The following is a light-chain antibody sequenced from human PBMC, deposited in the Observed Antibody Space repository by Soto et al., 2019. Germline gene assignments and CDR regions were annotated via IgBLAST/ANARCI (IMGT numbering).Light chain of an antibody. CDR2: DAS. Sequence: DIPMTQSPSTLSASVGDRVTITCRASQSISSWLAWYRQKPGKAPKLLIYDASSLESGVPSRFSGSGSGTEFTLTISSLQPDDFATYYCQQYNSYRTFGQGTKVEIK. J-gene: IGKJ1*01. CDR3: QQYNSYRT. V-gene: IGKV1-5*01. CDR1: QSISSW.